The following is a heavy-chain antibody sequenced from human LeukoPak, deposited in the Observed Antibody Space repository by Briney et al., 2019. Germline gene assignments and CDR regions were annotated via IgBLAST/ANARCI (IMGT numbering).Heavy chain of an antibody. J-gene: IGHJ5*02. D-gene: IGHD2-15*01. V-gene: IGHV3-53*01. Sequence: GGSLRLSCAASGFTVSSNYMSWVRQAPGKGLEWVSVIGSSGGSTHYADSVKGRFTISRDNSRNTLSLQMNSLRAEDTAVYYCASNRGYCSGGSCYKPYNWFDPWGQGTLVTVSS. CDR2: IGSSGGST. CDR1: GFTVSSNY. CDR3: ASNRGYCSGGSCYKPYNWFDP.